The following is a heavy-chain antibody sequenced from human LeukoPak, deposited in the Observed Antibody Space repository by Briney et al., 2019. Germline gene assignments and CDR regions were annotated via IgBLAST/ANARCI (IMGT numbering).Heavy chain of an antibody. CDR3: ARERLTTVTSWFDP. D-gene: IGHD4-17*01. CDR2: IYYSGST. J-gene: IGHJ5*02. CDR1: GGSISSYY. V-gene: IGHV4-30-4*01. Sequence: PSETLSLTCTASGGSISSYYWSWIRQPPGKGLEWIGYIYYSGSTYYNPSLKSRVTISVDTSKNQFSLKLSSVTAADTAVYYCARERLTTVTSWFDPWGQGTLVTVSS.